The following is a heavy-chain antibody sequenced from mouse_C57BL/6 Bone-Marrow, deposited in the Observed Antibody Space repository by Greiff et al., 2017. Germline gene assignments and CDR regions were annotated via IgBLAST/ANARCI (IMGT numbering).Heavy chain of an antibody. CDR1: GYTFTNYW. V-gene: IGHV1-64*01. D-gene: IGHD2-4*01. CDR3: ERSDDYDDDTRDY. Sequence: VQLVESGAELVKPGASVKLSCKASGYTFTNYWMHWVKQRPGQGLEWIGMMHPNGGSPDYNEKFKSEATLSVDKSSRTAYMEHSSLTSEDSAVYYCERSDDYDDDTRDYGGRGTAVTVSA. CDR2: MHPNGGSP. J-gene: IGHJ4*01.